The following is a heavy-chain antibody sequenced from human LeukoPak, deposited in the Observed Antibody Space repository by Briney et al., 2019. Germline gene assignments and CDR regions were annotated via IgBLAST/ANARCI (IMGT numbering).Heavy chain of an antibody. CDR3: ARGNSGSYSQDWFDP. CDR1: GFTFSSYS. D-gene: IGHD1-26*01. Sequence: GGSLRLSCAASGFTFSSYSMNWVRQAPGKGLEWVSSISSSSSYIYYADSVKGRFTISRDNAKNSLYLQMNSLRDDDMALYCCARGNSGSYSQDWFDPWGQGTLVTVSS. CDR2: ISSSSSYI. V-gene: IGHV3-21*04. J-gene: IGHJ5*02.